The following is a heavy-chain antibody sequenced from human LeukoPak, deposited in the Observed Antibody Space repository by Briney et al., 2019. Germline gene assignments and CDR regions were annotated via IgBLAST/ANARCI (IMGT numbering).Heavy chain of an antibody. CDR3: ARGYASGSFYKRYYHYYMDV. Sequence: PSETLSLTCTVSGGSISSYYWSWIRQPPGKGLECIGYIYTSGSTIYNPSLKSRVTISLDTSKNQFSLRLSSVTAADTAVYYCARGYASGSFYKRYYHYYMDVWGKGTTVTVSS. D-gene: IGHD3-10*01. CDR1: GGSISSYY. J-gene: IGHJ6*03. CDR2: IYTSGST. V-gene: IGHV4-4*09.